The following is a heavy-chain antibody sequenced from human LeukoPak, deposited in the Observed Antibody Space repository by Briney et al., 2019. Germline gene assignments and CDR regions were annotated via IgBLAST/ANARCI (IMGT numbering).Heavy chain of an antibody. J-gene: IGHJ4*02. CDR1: GGTFSSYA. CDR2: IIPIFGTA. CDR3: ARGSIRDLYYFDY. Sequence: GSSVKVSCTASGGTFSSYAISWVRQAPGQGLEWMGGIIPIFGTANYAQKFQGRATITADESTSTAYMELSSLRSEDTAVYYCARGSIRDLYYFDYWGQGTLVTVSS. V-gene: IGHV1-69*01.